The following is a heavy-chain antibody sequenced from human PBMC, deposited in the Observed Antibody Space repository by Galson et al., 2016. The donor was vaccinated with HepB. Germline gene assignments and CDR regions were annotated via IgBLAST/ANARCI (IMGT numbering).Heavy chain of an antibody. D-gene: IGHD3-22*01. J-gene: IGHJ4*02. CDR3: ARGDSSGYYSGSRGFDY. Sequence: SLRLSCAASGFTFSSYAMHWVRQAPGKGLEWVAFIAYDAGNRYHADSVKGRFTISRDNSKNTLYLQMNSLRVEDTAVYYCARGDSSGYYSGSRGFDYWGQGTLVTVAS. CDR2: IAYDAGNR. CDR1: GFTFSSYA. V-gene: IGHV3-30*04.